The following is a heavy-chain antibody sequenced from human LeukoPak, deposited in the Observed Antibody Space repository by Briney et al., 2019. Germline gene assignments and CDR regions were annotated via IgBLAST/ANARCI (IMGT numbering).Heavy chain of an antibody. CDR3: SKDRSGSPTGAFDI. CDR2: ISGSGGST. V-gene: IGHV3-23*01. J-gene: IGHJ3*02. D-gene: IGHD1-26*01. Sequence: GGSLRLSCAASGFTLSSYAMSWVRQAPEKGLEWVSAISGSGGSTYYADSVKGRFTISRDNSKNTLYLQMNSLRAEDTAVYYCSKDRSGSPTGAFDIWGQGTMVTVSS. CDR1: GFTLSSYA.